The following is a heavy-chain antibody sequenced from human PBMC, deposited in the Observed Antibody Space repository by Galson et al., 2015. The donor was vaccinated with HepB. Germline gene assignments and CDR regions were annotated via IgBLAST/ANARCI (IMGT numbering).Heavy chain of an antibody. J-gene: IGHJ4*02. CDR2: IYWDDDK. CDR1: GFSLSTSGVG. Sequence: PALVKPTQTLTLTCTFSGFSLSTSGVGVGWIRQPPGKALEWLALIYWDDDKRYSPSLKSRLTITKDTSKNQVVLTMTNMDPVDTATYYCAADHILTAGWGYWGQGTLVTVSS. V-gene: IGHV2-5*02. D-gene: IGHD3-9*01. CDR3: AADHILTAGWGY.